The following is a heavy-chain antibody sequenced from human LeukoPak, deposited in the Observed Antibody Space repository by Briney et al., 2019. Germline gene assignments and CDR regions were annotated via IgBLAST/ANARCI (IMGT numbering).Heavy chain of an antibody. CDR3: ARLGYDASTYYGAFDI. D-gene: IGHD3-22*01. Sequence: SETLSLTCTVSGGSISTSSYYWVWIRQSPGKGLEWIGRIYYSGNTYYNPSLKSRVTISLDTSKNQFSLKLNSVTAADTAVYYCARLGYDASTYYGAFDIWGQGTGVTVSS. CDR1: GGSISTSSYY. J-gene: IGHJ3*02. CDR2: IYYSGNT. V-gene: IGHV4-39*07.